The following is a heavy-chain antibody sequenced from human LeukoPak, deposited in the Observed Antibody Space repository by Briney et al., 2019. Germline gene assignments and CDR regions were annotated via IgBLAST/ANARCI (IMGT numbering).Heavy chain of an antibody. V-gene: IGHV4-34*01. Sequence: PSETLSLTCAVYGGSFSGYYWSWIRQPPGKGLEWIGEINHSGSTNYNPSLKSRGTISVDTSKNQFSLKLSHFTGAETAVYYCARAWEAYCGGDCYSGLWDYWGQGTLVTVSS. D-gene: IGHD2-21*02. J-gene: IGHJ4*02. CDR1: GGSFSGYY. CDR2: INHSGST. CDR3: ARAWEAYCGGDCYSGLWDY.